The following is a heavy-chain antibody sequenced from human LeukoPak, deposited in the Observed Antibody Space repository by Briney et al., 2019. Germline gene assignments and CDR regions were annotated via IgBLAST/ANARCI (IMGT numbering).Heavy chain of an antibody. D-gene: IGHD4-23*01. CDR3: ARVLRRFGYFDY. CDR1: GGTFSSYA. V-gene: IGHV1-46*01. Sequence: ASVKVSCKASGGTFSSYAISWARQAPGQGLEWMGIINPSGGSTSYAQKFQGRVTMTRDTSTSTVYMELSSLRSEDTAVYYCARVLRRFGYFDYWGQGTLVTVSS. CDR2: INPSGGST. J-gene: IGHJ4*02.